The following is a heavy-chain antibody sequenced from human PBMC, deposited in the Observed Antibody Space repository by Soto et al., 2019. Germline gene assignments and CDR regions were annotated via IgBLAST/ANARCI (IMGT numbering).Heavy chain of an antibody. V-gene: IGHV5-10-1*01. D-gene: IGHD6-13*01. Sequence: PGESLKISCQGSGYSFTTYWISWVRQMPGKGLEWMGRIDPSDSYTNYSPSFQGHVTISQDKAIGTAYLQWSSLKASDTAICYCARHEGLAAATGFDYWGQGTRVTVSS. CDR3: ARHEGLAAATGFDY. J-gene: IGHJ4*02. CDR1: GYSFTTYW. CDR2: IDPSDSYT.